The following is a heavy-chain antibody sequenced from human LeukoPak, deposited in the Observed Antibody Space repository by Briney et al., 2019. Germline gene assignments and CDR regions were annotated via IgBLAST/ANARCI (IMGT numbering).Heavy chain of an antibody. D-gene: IGHD1-14*01. Sequence: SETLSLTCAVSGYSISSGYYWGWIRQPPGKGLEWIGSIYHSGSTYYNPSLKSRVTISVDTSKNQFSLKLSSVTAADTAVYYCVRRTLTTDAFDIWGQGIMVTVSS. V-gene: IGHV4-38-2*01. CDR3: VRRTLTTDAFDI. J-gene: IGHJ3*02. CDR2: IYHSGST. CDR1: GYSISSGYY.